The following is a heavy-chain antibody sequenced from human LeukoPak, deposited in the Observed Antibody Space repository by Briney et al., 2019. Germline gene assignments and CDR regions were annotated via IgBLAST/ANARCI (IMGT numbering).Heavy chain of an antibody. D-gene: IGHD4-17*01. V-gene: IGHV3-20*04. CDR2: INWNGGST. J-gene: IGHJ4*02. CDR3: ARDSRGFDYGDYSFDY. Sequence: PGGSLRLSCAASGFTFDDYGMSWVRQAPGKGLEWVSGINWNGGSTGYADSVKGRFTISRDNAKNSLYLQMNSLRAEDTAVYYCARDSRGFDYGDYSFDYWGQGTLVTVSS. CDR1: GFTFDDYG.